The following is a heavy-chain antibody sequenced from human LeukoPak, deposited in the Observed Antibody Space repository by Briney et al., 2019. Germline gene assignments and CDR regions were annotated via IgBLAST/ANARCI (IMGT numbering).Heavy chain of an antibody. CDR3: ASRIAMAGGPLDY. V-gene: IGHV4-39*01. Sequence: SETLSLTCTVSGGSISSSSYYWGWIRQPPGKGLEWIGSIYYSGSTYYNPSLKSRVTMPVDTSKNQFSLKLSSVTAADMAVYYCASRIAMAGGPLDYWGQGTLVTVSS. CDR1: GGSISSSSYY. D-gene: IGHD6-19*01. CDR2: IYYSGST. J-gene: IGHJ4*02.